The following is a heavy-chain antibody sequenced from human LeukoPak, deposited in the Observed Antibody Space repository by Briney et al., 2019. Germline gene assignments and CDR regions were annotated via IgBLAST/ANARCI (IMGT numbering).Heavy chain of an antibody. CDR3: ARGLDSGSYSIPIDWFDP. D-gene: IGHD1-26*01. CDR2: IYYSGST. J-gene: IGHJ5*02. V-gene: IGHV4-39*07. CDR1: GGSISSSSYY. Sequence: PSETLSLTCTVSGGSISSSSYYWGWIRQPPGKGLEWIGSIYYSGSTYYNPSLKSRVTISVDTSKNQFSLKLSSVTAADTAVYYCARGLDSGSYSIPIDWFDPWGQGTPVTVSS.